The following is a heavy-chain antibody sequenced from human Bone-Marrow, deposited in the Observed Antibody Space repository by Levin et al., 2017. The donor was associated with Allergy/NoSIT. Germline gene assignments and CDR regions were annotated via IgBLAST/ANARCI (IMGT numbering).Heavy chain of an antibody. V-gene: IGHV3-30-3*01. J-gene: IGHJ4*02. D-gene: IGHD3-9*01. Sequence: GGSLRLSCAASGFTFSSYAMHWVRQAPGKGLEWVAVISYDGSNKYYADSVKGRFTISRDNSKNTLYLQMNSLRAEDTAVYYCASILTGYYRGDDYWGQGTLVTVSS. CDR1: GFTFSSYA. CDR2: ISYDGSNK. CDR3: ASILTGYYRGDDY.